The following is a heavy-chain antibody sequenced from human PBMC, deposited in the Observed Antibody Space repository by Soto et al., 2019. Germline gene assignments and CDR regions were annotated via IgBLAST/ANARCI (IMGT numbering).Heavy chain of an antibody. CDR1: GFTFSSYA. Sequence: GGSLRLSCAASGFTFSSYAMSWVRQAPGKGLEWVSAISGSGGSTYYADSVKGRFTISRDNSKNTLYLQMNSLRAEDTAVYYCAKTGYYDFWGGYQDHNWFDPWGQGTLVTVSS. J-gene: IGHJ5*02. CDR3: AKTGYYDFWGGYQDHNWFDP. D-gene: IGHD3-3*01. V-gene: IGHV3-23*01. CDR2: ISGSGGST.